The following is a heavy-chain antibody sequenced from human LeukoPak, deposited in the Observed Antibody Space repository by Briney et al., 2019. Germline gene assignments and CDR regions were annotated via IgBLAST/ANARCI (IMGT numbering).Heavy chain of an antibody. CDR2: ISYDGSNK. Sequence: PGGSLRLSCAASGFTFSNYGMHWVRQAPGKGLEWVAVISYDGSNKYYADSVKGRFTISRDNSKNTLYLQMNSLRAEDTAVYYCAKDDGYSSSWSISGYFDYWGQGTLVTVSS. D-gene: IGHD6-13*01. CDR1: GFTFSNYG. V-gene: IGHV3-30*18. J-gene: IGHJ4*02. CDR3: AKDDGYSSSWSISGYFDY.